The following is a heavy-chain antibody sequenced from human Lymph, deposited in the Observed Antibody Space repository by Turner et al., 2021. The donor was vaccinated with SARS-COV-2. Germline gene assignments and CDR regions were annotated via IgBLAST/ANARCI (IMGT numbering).Heavy chain of an antibody. V-gene: IGHV3-53*01. D-gene: IGHD4-17*01. CDR2: IYSGGST. Sequence: EVQLVESGGGLIQPGGSLRLSCAASGFTVSSNYMTWVRQAPGKGLECVSLIYSGGSTYYADSVKGRVNISRENSKNTLYLQMNSLRADDTAVYYCARVLPYGDYFDYWGQGTLVTVSS. CDR3: ARVLPYGDYFDY. CDR1: GFTVSSNY. J-gene: IGHJ4*02.